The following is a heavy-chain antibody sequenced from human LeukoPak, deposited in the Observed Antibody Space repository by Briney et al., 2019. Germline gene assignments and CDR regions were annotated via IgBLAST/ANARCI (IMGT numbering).Heavy chain of an antibody. J-gene: IGHJ3*02. CDR1: GYTFVGYF. D-gene: IGHD5-24*01. V-gene: IGHV1-46*01. CDR3: AREDGDAFDI. CDR2: INPSGGST. Sequence: ASVKVSCKASGYTFVGYFMHWVRQAPGQGLEWMGWINPSGGSTSYAQKFQGRITMTRDTSTSTVYMELSSLRSEDTAVYYCAREDGDAFDIWGQGTMVTVSS.